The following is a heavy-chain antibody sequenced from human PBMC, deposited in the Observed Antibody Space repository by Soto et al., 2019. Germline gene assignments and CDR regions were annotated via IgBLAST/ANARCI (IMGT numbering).Heavy chain of an antibody. V-gene: IGHV3-33*01. CDR3: ARGRHGGGAARAYYYYGMDV. J-gene: IGHJ6*02. D-gene: IGHD6-6*01. CDR2: IWYDGSNK. CDR1: GFTFSSYG. Sequence: GGSLRLSCAASGFTFSSYGMHWVRQAPGKGLEWVAVIWYDGSNKYYADSVKGRFTISRDNSKNTLYLQMNSLRAEDTAVYYCARGRHGGGAARAYYYYGMDVWAKGPRSPSP.